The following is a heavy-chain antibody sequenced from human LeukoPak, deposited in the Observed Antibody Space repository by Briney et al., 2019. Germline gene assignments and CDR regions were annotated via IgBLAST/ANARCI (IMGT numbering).Heavy chain of an antibody. CDR2: ISHDGII. V-gene: IGHV3-74*01. CDR3: ARDWVYKIDY. D-gene: IGHD5-24*01. J-gene: IGHJ4*02. CDR1: GFTFSSYV. Sequence: QPGGSLRLSCATAGFTFSSYVMHWVRRTPGKGLVWVSRISHDGIISYADSVKGRFTISRDNAKNPLILQMNSLRVEDTAVYYCARDWVYKIDYWGRGTLVTVSS.